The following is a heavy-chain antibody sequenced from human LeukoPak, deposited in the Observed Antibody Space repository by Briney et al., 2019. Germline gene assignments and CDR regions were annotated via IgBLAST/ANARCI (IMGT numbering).Heavy chain of an antibody. Sequence: PGGSLRLSCSASGFTICSYWMSWVRQAPGEGLQWDSDISSSGTTIYYADSVKGRFTISRDNAKNSLYLQMNSLRAEDTAVYYCARKYCSTTSCLFDNWGQGTLVTVSS. V-gene: IGHV3-48*03. CDR1: GFTICSYW. J-gene: IGHJ4*02. D-gene: IGHD2-2*01. CDR2: ISSSGTTI. CDR3: ARKYCSTTSCLFDN.